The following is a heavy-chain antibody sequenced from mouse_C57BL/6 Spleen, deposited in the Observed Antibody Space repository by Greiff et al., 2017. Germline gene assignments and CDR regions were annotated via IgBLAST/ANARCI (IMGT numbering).Heavy chain of an antibody. V-gene: IGHV3-6*01. J-gene: IGHJ2*01. Sequence: ESGPGLVKPSQSLSLTCSVTGYSITSGYYWNWIRQFPGNKLEWMGFISSDGRNNYNPSLKNRISITRDTSKNQFFRKLNSVTTEDTATYYCARRTGTRGYFDYWGQGTTRTVSS. D-gene: IGHD4-1*01. CDR2: ISSDGRN. CDR3: ARRTGTRGYFDY. CDR1: GYSITSGYY.